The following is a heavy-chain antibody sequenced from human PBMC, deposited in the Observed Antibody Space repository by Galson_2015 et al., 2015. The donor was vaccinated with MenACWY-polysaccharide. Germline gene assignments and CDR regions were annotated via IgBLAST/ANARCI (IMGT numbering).Heavy chain of an antibody. CDR1: GFTFSNYW. CDR2: IKKDGSEK. J-gene: IGHJ5*02. D-gene: IGHD6-25*01. Sequence: SLRLSCAASGFTFSNYWMTWVRQAPGKGLEWVANIKKDGSEKYYVDSVKGRFTISRDNAKNSLYLQMNSLRAEDTALYYCARGRRFDPWGQGTLVTVSS. CDR3: ARGRRFDP. V-gene: IGHV3-7*01.